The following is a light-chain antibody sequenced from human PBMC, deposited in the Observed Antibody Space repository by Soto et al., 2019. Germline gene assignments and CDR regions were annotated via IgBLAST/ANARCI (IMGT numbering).Light chain of an antibody. CDR2: EVS. Sequence: QSALTQPPSASGSPGQSVTISCSGTSSDLADYDYFSWYQQHPGKAPRLMIYEVSERPSGVPDRFSGSKSGNTASLTVTGLQAEDEADYYCSSYAGSNNLIFGGGTKLTVL. CDR1: SSDLADYDY. CDR3: SSYAGSNNLI. J-gene: IGLJ2*01. V-gene: IGLV2-8*01.